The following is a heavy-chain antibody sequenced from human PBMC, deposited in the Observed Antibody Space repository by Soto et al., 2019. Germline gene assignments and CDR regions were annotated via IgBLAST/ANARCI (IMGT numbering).Heavy chain of an antibody. CDR2: INAGNGNT. CDR1: GYTFTSYA. J-gene: IGHJ5*02. D-gene: IGHD3-3*01. V-gene: IGHV1-3*01. CDR3: ARPRYDFWSGSENWFDP. Sequence: ASVKVSCKASGYTFTSYAMHWVRQAPGQRLEWMGWINAGNGNTKYSQKFQGRVTITRDTSASTAYMELSSLRSEDTAVYYCARPRYDFWSGSENWFDPWGQGXLVTVYS.